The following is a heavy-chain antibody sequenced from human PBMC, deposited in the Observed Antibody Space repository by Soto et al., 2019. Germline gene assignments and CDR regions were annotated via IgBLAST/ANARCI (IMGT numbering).Heavy chain of an antibody. D-gene: IGHD5-18*01. V-gene: IGHV1-3*01. CDR3: ARAGKQGYSYGYDYYYYYVMDV. Sequence: ASVKVSCKASGYTFTSYVLHWVRQAPGQRLEWMGWLNAGNGNTRCSQKFQGRVTITRDTSASTAYMELSSLRSEDTAVYYCARAGKQGYSYGYDYYYYYVMDVWGQGTPVTVSS. J-gene: IGHJ6*02. CDR1: GYTFTSYV. CDR2: LNAGNGNT.